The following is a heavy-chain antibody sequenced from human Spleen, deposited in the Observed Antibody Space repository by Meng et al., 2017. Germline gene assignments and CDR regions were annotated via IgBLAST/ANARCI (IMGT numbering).Heavy chain of an antibody. J-gene: IGHJ6*02. CDR1: GFTFSSNA. CDR2: ISHDGSNK. CDR3: ARERTLATNHYYYGLDV. V-gene: IGHV3-30*01. Sequence: GESLKISCAAPGFTFSSNAIHWVRQAPGKGLDWVAVISHDGSNKYYADSVKGRFTISRDNSKNTLYLQMNGLRAEDTAVYYCARERTLATNHYYYGLDVWGQGTTVTVSS.